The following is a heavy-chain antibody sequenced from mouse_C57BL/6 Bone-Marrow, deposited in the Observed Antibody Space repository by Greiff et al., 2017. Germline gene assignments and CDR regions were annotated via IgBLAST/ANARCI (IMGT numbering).Heavy chain of an antibody. CDR2: IDPSDSET. D-gene: IGHD2-2*01. J-gene: IGHJ2*01. CDR1: GYTFTSYW. V-gene: IGHV1-52*01. CDR3: ARSGYYGYDGDYFDY. Sequence: QVHVKQPGAELVRPGSSVKLSCKASGYTFTSYWMHWVKQRPIQGLEWIGNIDPSDSETHYNQKFKDKATLTVDKSSSTAYMQLSSLTSEDSAVYYCARSGYYGYDGDYFDYWGQGTTLTVSS.